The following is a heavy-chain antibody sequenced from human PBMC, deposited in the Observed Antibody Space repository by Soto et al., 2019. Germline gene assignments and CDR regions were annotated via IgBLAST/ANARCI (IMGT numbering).Heavy chain of an antibody. CDR3: ASLYYGSGGFDY. J-gene: IGHJ4*02. Sequence: QVQLVQSGAEVKKPGSSVKVSCKASGGTFSSYTISWVRQAPGQGLEWMGRSIPILGIANYAQKFQGRVTITADKSTSTAYMELSSLRSEDTAVYYCASLYYGSGGFDYWGQGTLVTVSS. D-gene: IGHD3-10*01. V-gene: IGHV1-69*02. CDR1: GGTFSSYT. CDR2: SIPILGIA.